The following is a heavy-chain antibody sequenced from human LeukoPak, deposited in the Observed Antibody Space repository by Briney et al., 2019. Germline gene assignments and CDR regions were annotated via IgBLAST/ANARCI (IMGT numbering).Heavy chain of an antibody. Sequence: GGSLRLSCAASGFTFSIYSMTWVRQAPWKGLEWVSIISDDSGTTYYADSMQGRFTISRDNSKNTLYLQMNSLRAEDTAIYYCAKSRGIYDTSGWRTFDCWGQGTLVTVSS. J-gene: IGHJ4*02. CDR2: ISDDSGTT. V-gene: IGHV3-23*01. CDR1: GFTFSIYS. D-gene: IGHD6-19*01. CDR3: AKSRGIYDTSGWRTFDC.